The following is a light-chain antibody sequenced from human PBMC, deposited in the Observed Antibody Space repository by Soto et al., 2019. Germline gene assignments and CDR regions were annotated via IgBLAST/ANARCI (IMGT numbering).Light chain of an antibody. CDR2: AAS. CDR3: QQPNSYPLT. J-gene: IGKJ4*01. V-gene: IGKV1-9*01. CDR1: PGISTN. Sequence: IQLTQSPSSLAASVGDRVTITCRASPGISTNLGWYQQRPGKAPKLLIYAASTLQSGVSSRFSGSGSGTDFTHTVSSLHPEDFATYYCQQPNSYPLTCGGGTKVEIK.